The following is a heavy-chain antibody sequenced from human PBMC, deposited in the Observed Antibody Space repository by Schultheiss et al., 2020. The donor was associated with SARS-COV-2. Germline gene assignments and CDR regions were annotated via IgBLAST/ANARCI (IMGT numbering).Heavy chain of an antibody. D-gene: IGHD3-22*01. CDR1: GFTFSSYA. J-gene: IGHJ5*02. Sequence: GESLKISCAASGFTFSSYAMTWVRQAPGKGLEWVSYISSSSSYIYYADSVKGRFTISRDNSKNTLYLQMNSLKTEDTAVYYCTTDLPITMIANWFDPWGQGTLVTVSS. CDR2: ISSSSSYI. V-gene: IGHV3-21*05. CDR3: TTDLPITMIANWFDP.